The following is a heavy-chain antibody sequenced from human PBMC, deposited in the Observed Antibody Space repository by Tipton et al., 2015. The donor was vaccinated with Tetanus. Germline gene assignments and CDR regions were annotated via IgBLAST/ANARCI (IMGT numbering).Heavy chain of an antibody. V-gene: IGHV1-46*01. J-gene: IGHJ5*02. CDR2: INPSGGST. CDR3: ARSSIAGRWFDP. D-gene: IGHD6-6*01. Sequence: QSGAEVKKPGASVKVSCKASGYTFTSYYMHWVRQAPGQGLEWMGIINPSGGSTSYAQKFQGRVTMTRDTSTSTVYMELSSLRSEDPAVYYCARSSIAGRWFDPWGQGTLVTVSS. CDR1: GYTFTSYY.